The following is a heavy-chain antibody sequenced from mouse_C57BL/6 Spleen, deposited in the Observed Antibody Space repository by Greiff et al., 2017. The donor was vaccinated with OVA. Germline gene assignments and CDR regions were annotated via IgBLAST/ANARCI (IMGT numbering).Heavy chain of an antibody. CDR3: ARSGGVNTVVARNYAMDD. V-gene: IGHV1-50*01. CDR1: GYTFTSYW. CDR2: IDPSDSYT. J-gene: IGHJ4*01. Sequence: QVQLQQPGAELVKPGASVKLSCKASGYTFTSYWMQWVKQRPGQGLEWIGEIDPSDSYTNYNQKFKGKATLTVDTSSSTAYMQLSSLTSEDSAVYYCARSGGVNTVVARNYAMDDWGQGTSVTVSS. D-gene: IGHD1-1*01.